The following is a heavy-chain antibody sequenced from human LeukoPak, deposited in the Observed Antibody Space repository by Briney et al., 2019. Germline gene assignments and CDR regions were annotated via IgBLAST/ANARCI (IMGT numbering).Heavy chain of an antibody. J-gene: IGHJ4*02. CDR2: IYYSGST. V-gene: IGHV4-30-4*01. D-gene: IGHD5-18*01. CDR3: ARGSGYSYGIDY. Sequence: PSRTLSLTCTVSGGSISSGDYYWSWIRQPPGKGLEWIGYIYYSGSTYYNPSLKSRVTISVDTSKNQFSLKLSSVTAADTAVYYCARGSGYSYGIDYWGQGTLVTVSS. CDR1: GGSISSGDYY.